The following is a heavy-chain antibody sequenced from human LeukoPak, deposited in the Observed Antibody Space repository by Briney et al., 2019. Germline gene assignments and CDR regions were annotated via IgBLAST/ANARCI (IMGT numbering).Heavy chain of an antibody. Sequence: SETLSLTCAVYGGSFSGYYWGWIRQPPGKGLEWIGSIYYSGSTYYNPSLKSRVTISVDTSKNQFSLKLSSVTAADTAVYYCARHSVLLWFGEFGGGWFDPWGQGTLVTVSS. J-gene: IGHJ5*02. V-gene: IGHV4-39*01. CDR1: GGSFSGYY. CDR3: ARHSVLLWFGEFGGGWFDP. D-gene: IGHD3-10*01. CDR2: IYYSGST.